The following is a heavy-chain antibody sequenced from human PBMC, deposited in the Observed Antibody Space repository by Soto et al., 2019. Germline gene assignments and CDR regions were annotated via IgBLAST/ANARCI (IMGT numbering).Heavy chain of an antibody. Sequence: GASVKVSCKASGYTFTSYAMHWVRQAPGQRLEWMGWINAGNGNTKYSQKFQGRVTITRDTSASTAYMELSSLRSEDTAVYYCARGGCSSTNCYEFDYWGQGTLVTVSS. J-gene: IGHJ4*02. CDR3: ARGGCSSTNCYEFDY. D-gene: IGHD2-2*01. CDR1: GYTFTSYA. V-gene: IGHV1-3*01. CDR2: INAGNGNT.